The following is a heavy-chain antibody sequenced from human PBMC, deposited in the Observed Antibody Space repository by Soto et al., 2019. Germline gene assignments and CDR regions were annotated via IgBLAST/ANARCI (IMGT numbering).Heavy chain of an antibody. V-gene: IGHV4-4*07. CDR1: GISIDNYY. CDR3: VRDVGGSGWFDP. Sequence: SETLSLTCTVSGISIDNYYCSWIRQSAGKGLEWIGRIYSSGTTNYNPSLKSRVTMSVDMSKSQFSLNVRSVTAADTAVYYCVRDVGGSGWFDPWGQGTLVTVSS. CDR2: IYSSGTT. J-gene: IGHJ5*02.